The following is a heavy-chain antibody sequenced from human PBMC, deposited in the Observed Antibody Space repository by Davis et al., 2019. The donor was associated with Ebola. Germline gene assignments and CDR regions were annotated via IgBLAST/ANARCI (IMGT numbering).Heavy chain of an antibody. D-gene: IGHD3-16*02. CDR3: AKLYDSEGDYYYGMDV. V-gene: IGHV3-30*18. CDR1: GFTFSSYG. CDR2: ISYDGSNK. Sequence: PGGSLRLSCAASGFTFSSYGMHWVRQAPGKGLEWVAVISYDGSNKYYADSVKGRFTISRDNSKNTLYLQMNSLRAEDTAVYYCAKLYDSEGDYYYGMDVWGQGTTVTVSS. J-gene: IGHJ6*02.